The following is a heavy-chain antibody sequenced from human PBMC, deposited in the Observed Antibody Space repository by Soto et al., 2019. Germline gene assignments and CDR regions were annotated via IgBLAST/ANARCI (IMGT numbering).Heavy chain of an antibody. J-gene: IGHJ3*02. CDR1: GGSISSGGYS. Sequence: SETLSLTCAVSGGSISSGGYSWSWIRQPPGKGLEWIGYIYHSGSTYYNPSLKSRVTISVDRSKNQFSLKLSSVTAADTAVYYCARDVHKAPPFGSGQGDAFDIWGQGTMVTVSS. D-gene: IGHD3-10*01. V-gene: IGHV4-30-2*01. CDR2: IYHSGST. CDR3: ARDVHKAPPFGSGQGDAFDI.